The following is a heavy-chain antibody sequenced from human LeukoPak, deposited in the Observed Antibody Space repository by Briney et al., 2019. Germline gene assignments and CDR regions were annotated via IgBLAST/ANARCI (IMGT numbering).Heavy chain of an antibody. CDR2: ISGSGGST. D-gene: IGHD1-1*01. V-gene: IGHV3-23*01. CDR1: GFTFSSYA. Sequence: GGSLRLSCAASGFTFSSYAMSWVRQAPGKGLEWVSAISGSGGSTYYADSVKGRFTISRDNSKNTLYLQMNGLRAEDTAVYYCAKTPTRLYYFDYWGQGTLVTVSS. J-gene: IGHJ4*02. CDR3: AKTPTRLYYFDY.